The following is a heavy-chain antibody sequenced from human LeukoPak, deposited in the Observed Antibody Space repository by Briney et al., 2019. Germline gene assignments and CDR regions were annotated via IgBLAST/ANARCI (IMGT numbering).Heavy chain of an antibody. CDR2: IYYSGST. CDR3: ARGESLRYFDWLSRIDAFDI. D-gene: IGHD3-9*01. V-gene: IGHV4-39*07. J-gene: IGHJ3*02. Sequence: SETLSLTCTVSGGSIRSTSYYWGWIRQPPGKGLEWIGSIYYSGSTYYNPSLKSRVTISVDTSKNQFSLKLSSVTAADTAVYYCARGESLRYFDWLSRIDAFDIWGQGTMVTVSS. CDR1: GGSIRSTSYY.